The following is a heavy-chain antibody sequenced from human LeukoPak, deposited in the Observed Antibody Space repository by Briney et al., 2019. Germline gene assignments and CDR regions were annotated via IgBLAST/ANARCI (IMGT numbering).Heavy chain of an antibody. CDR3: ARGDTGNYYYFDY. Sequence: SETLSLTCTVSGGSISSYYWNWIRQPPGKGLEWIGYIYYSGSTNYNPSLKSRVTISVDTSKNQFSLKLSSVTAADTAVYYCARGDTGNYYYFDYWGQGTLVTVSS. J-gene: IGHJ4*02. V-gene: IGHV4-59*01. CDR1: GGSISSYY. D-gene: IGHD1-26*01. CDR2: IYYSGST.